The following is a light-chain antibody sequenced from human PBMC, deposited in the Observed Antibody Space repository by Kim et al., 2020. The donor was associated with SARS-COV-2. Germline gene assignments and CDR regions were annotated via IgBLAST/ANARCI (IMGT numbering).Light chain of an antibody. V-gene: IGLV3-1*01. CDR2: QDS. CDR1: KLGDKY. J-gene: IGLJ2*01. CDR3: QAWDSSTAV. Sequence: SYELTQPPSVSVSPGQTASITCSGDKLGDKYACWYQQKPGQSPVLVIYQDSKRPSGIPERFSGSNSGNTATLTISATQAMDEADSYCQAWDSSTAVFGG.